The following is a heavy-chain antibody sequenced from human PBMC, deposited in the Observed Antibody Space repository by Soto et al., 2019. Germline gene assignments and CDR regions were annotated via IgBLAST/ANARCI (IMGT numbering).Heavy chain of an antibody. CDR3: ARPWDTAMVSTWNY. CDR1: GFTFSSYS. Sequence: EVQLVESGGGLVQPGGSLRLPCAASGFTFSSYSMSWVRQAPGKGLEWVANINKNGGEKYYVDSVKGRFTISRDNAKNSLYLQMNSLRAEDTAVYYCARPWDTAMVSTWNYWGQGTLVTVSS. V-gene: IGHV3-7*03. CDR2: INKNGGEK. D-gene: IGHD5-18*01. J-gene: IGHJ4*02.